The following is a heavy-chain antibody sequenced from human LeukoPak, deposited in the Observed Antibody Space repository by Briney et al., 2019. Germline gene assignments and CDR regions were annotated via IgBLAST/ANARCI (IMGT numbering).Heavy chain of an antibody. CDR1: GFTFSSYW. J-gene: IGHJ4*02. CDR3: ARDLYSSSWYSDY. Sequence: GVSLRLSCAASGFTFSSYWMSWVRQAPGKGLEWVANIKQDGSEKYYVDSVKGRFTISRDNAKNSLYLQMDSLRAEDTAVYYRARDLYSSSWYSDYWGQGTLVT. D-gene: IGHD6-13*01. CDR2: IKQDGSEK. V-gene: IGHV3-7*04.